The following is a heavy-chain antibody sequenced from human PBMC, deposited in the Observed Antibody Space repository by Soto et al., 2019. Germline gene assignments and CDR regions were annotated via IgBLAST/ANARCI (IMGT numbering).Heavy chain of an antibody. CDR2: TKQDGSEK. CDR3: AKALFGSSYYSTGHDY. CDR1: GCTCGSYG. Sequence: GVSRRRSSAVAGCTCGSYGGRWVRQSRWKGLEWVANTKQDGSEKYYVDSVKGRFTISRDNSKNTLYLQMNSLRAEDTAVYYCAKALFGSSYYSTGHDYWGKGTLVTVSS. J-gene: IGHJ4*02. D-gene: IGHD6-19*01. V-gene: IGHV3-7*03.